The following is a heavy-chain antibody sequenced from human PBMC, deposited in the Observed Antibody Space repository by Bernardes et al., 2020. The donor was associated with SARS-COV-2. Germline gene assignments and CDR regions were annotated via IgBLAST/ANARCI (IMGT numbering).Heavy chain of an antibody. J-gene: IGHJ4*02. V-gene: IGHV4-61*01. Sequence: LSLTCTVSGGSVSSGSYYWSWIRQPPGKGLEWIGYIYYSGSTNYNPSLKSRVTISVDTSKNQFSLKLSSVTAADTAVYYCARGSPVYYDSFPTPFGPYDYWGQGTLVTVSS. CDR1: GGSVSSGSYY. D-gene: IGHD3-22*01. CDR2: IYYSGST. CDR3: ARGSPVYYDSFPTPFGPYDY.